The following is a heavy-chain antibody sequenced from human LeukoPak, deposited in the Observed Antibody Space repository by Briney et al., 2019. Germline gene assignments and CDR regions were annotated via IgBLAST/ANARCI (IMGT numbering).Heavy chain of an antibody. CDR2: IYYSGST. CDR1: GGSISSSSYY. V-gene: IGHV4-39*07. Sequence: SETLSLTCTVSGGSISSSSYYWGWIRQPPGKGLEWIGSIYYSGSTYYNPSLKSRATISVDTSKNQFSLKLSSVTAADTAVYYCARDSSGYYFFDYWGQGTLVTVSS. D-gene: IGHD3-22*01. CDR3: ARDSSGYYFFDY. J-gene: IGHJ4*02.